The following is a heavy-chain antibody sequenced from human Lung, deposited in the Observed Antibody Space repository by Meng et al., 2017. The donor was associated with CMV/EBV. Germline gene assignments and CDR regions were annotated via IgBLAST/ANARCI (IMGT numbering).Heavy chain of an antibody. D-gene: IGHD6-19*01. CDR3: AKSSDNGWSS. V-gene: IGHV1-2*06. J-gene: IGHJ4*01. CDR2: VNPVSDDT. CDR1: GYTFSGFY. Sequence: SRQASGYTFSGFYLNWARQAPGHGLEWLGRVNPVSDDTHYAQKFVGRLTVTRGATINTAFMELTSLRPDDTAVYYCAKSSDNGWSSWGPGTLVTVSS.